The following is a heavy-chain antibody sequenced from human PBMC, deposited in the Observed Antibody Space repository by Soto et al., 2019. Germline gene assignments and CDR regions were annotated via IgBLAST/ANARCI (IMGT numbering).Heavy chain of an antibody. CDR1: GFSLSTSGMC. Sequence: SGPTLVNPTQTLTLTCTFSGFSLSTSGMCVSWIRQPPGKALEWLARIDWDDDKYYSTSLKTRLTISKDTSKNQVVLTMTNMDPVDTATYYCARIRPPYSSGWDYFDYWGQGTLVTVSS. J-gene: IGHJ4*02. V-gene: IGHV2-70*11. CDR3: ARIRPPYSSGWDYFDY. D-gene: IGHD6-19*01. CDR2: IDWDDDK.